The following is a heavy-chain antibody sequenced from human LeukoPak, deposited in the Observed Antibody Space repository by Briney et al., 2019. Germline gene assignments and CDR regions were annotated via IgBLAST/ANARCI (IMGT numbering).Heavy chain of an antibody. Sequence: ASVKVSCKASGYTFTSYGISWVRQAPGQGLEWMGWISAYNGNTNYAQKLQGRVTMTTDTSTSTAYMELRSLRSDDTAVYYCARTAYNYDFWSGYYTGFLDYWGQGTLVTVSS. CDR1: GYTFTSYG. V-gene: IGHV1-18*01. CDR3: ARTAYNYDFWSGYYTGFLDY. CDR2: ISAYNGNT. J-gene: IGHJ4*02. D-gene: IGHD3-3*01.